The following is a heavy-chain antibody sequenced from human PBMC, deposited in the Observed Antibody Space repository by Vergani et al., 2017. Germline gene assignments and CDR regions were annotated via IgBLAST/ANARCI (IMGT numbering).Heavy chain of an antibody. CDR2: ISSSSSYI. J-gene: IGHJ4*02. CDR3: ARGDSGSDYLVY. V-gene: IGHV3-21*01. Sequence: VQLVESGGGLVKPGGSLRPSCEASGFTFSSYSMNWVRQAPGKGLEGVSSISSSSSYIYYADSVKGRFTISRDNAKNSLFLQMNSLRAEDTAVDYCARGDSGSDYLVYWGQGTLVTGSS. D-gene: IGHD1-26*01. CDR1: GFTFSSYS.